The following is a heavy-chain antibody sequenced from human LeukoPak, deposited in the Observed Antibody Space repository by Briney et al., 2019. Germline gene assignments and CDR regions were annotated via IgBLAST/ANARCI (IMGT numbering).Heavy chain of an antibody. J-gene: IGHJ4*02. CDR1: GGSFSGYY. Sequence: SETLSLTCAVYGGSFSGYYWSWIRQPPGKGLEWIGEINHSGSTNYNPSLKSRVTISVDTSKNQFSLKLSSVTAADTAVYYCARGQMWRSSGWFDYFDYWGRGTLVTVSS. CDR2: INHSGST. D-gene: IGHD6-19*01. V-gene: IGHV4-34*01. CDR3: ARGQMWRSSGWFDYFDY.